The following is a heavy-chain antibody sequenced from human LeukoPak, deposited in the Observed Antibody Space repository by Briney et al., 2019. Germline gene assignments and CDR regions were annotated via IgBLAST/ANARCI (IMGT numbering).Heavy chain of an antibody. CDR1: GFTFSSYW. Sequence: QTGGSLRLSCEAPGFTFSSYWMSWVRQAPGKGLEWVANINEDGSEKYYVESVKGRFTISRDNAKNSLYLQMDSLRAEDTAVYYCARDGPHYDFWSGPAYWGQGTLVTVSS. CDR2: INEDGSEK. V-gene: IGHV3-7*05. D-gene: IGHD3-3*01. J-gene: IGHJ4*02. CDR3: ARDGPHYDFWSGPAY.